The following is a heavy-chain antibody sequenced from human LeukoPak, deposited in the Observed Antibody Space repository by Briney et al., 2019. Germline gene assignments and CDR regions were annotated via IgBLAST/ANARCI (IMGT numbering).Heavy chain of an antibody. D-gene: IGHD3-22*01. CDR3: ARDSYDSSGYYPFDY. J-gene: IGHJ4*02. Sequence: GASVKVSRKASGYTFTSYGISWVRQAPGQGLEWMGWISAYNGNTNYAQKLQGRVTMTTDTSTSTAYMELRSLRSDDTAVYYCARDSYDSSGYYPFDYWGQGTLVTVSS. V-gene: IGHV1-18*01. CDR2: ISAYNGNT. CDR1: GYTFTSYG.